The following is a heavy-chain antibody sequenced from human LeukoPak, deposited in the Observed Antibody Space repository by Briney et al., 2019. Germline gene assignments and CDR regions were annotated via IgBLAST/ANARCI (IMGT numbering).Heavy chain of an antibody. Sequence: PGGSLSLSCTASGFTLSSYWMSWVRQAPGKGLEWVASINQDGSEKYYVDSVGRFTISRDNAKNSLYLQMNSLRAEDTAVYYCARTSGYREFDYWGQGTLVTVSS. J-gene: IGHJ4*02. CDR2: INQDGSEK. V-gene: IGHV3-7*05. CDR3: ARTSGYREFDY. CDR1: GFTLSSYW. D-gene: IGHD5-12*01.